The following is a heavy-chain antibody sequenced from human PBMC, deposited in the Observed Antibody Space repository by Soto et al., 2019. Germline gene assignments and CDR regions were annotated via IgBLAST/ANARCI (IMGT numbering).Heavy chain of an antibody. D-gene: IGHD6-19*01. Sequence: QITLKESGPTLVTPTQTLTLTCTFSGFSLSTKGVGVGWIRQPPGKGLEWLALIYWYDNKHYSPSLSSRLTITKDRSKNQVALTLTTVDPMDTATYFCVHDSSGWYGFDYWGQGTVVTVSS. CDR1: GFSLSTKGVG. CDR2: IYWYDNK. J-gene: IGHJ4*02. CDR3: VHDSSGWYGFDY. V-gene: IGHV2-5*01.